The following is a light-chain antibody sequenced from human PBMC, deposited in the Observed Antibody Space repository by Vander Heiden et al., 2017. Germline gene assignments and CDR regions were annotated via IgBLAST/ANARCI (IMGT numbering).Light chain of an antibody. CDR3: ATWDDSLIGYV. Sequence: QSVLTQPPSASGTPGQRVTISCSGSSSNIGSHPVTWYQQLPGTAPKLLIYSNNQRPSGVPDRFSGSKSGTSASLAVGGLQSEDEADYYCATWDDSLIGYVFGTGTKVTVL. V-gene: IGLV1-44*01. CDR1: SSNIGSHP. J-gene: IGLJ1*01. CDR2: SNN.